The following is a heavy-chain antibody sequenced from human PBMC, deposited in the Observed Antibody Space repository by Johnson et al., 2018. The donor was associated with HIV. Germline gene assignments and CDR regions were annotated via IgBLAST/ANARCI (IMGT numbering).Heavy chain of an antibody. D-gene: IGHD1-14*01. J-gene: IGHJ3*01. CDR3: ATGRASV. CDR1: GFTFDDYA. CDR2: ISWNSCSI. Sequence: VESGGGLVQPGRSLRLSCAASGFTFDDYAMHWVRQAPGKGLEWVSGISWNSCSIGYADSVKGRFTISRDNAKNSLYLQMNSLRAEDTAVYYCATGRASVWGQGTMVTVSS. V-gene: IGHV3-9*01.